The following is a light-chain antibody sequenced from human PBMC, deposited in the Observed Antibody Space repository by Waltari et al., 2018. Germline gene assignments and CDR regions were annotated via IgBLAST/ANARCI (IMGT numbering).Light chain of an antibody. Sequence: DIQMTQSPSSVSASVGDRVTITCRASQGISTWLAWYQQKPGKAPKLLIYAASTLQRAVQSRFSGSGSGPDFTLTIGGLQPEDLATYFCQQGNSFPPTFGQGSRVEV. V-gene: IGKV1-12*01. J-gene: IGKJ1*01. CDR3: QQGNSFPPT. CDR2: AAS. CDR1: QGISTW.